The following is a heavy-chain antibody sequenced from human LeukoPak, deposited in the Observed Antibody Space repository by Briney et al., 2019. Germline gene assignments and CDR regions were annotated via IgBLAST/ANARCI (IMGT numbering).Heavy chain of an antibody. D-gene: IGHD2-2*01. CDR1: GFTFDDYA. CDR3: AKDISRNFVVVPAADY. CDR2: ISGDGGST. J-gene: IGHJ4*02. Sequence: GGSLRLSCAASGFTFDDYAMHWVRQPPGKSLEWVSLISGDGGSTYYADPVKGRFTVSRDNSKNSLYLQMNSLRTEDTALYYCAKDISRNFVVVPAADYWGQGTLVTVSS. V-gene: IGHV3-43*02.